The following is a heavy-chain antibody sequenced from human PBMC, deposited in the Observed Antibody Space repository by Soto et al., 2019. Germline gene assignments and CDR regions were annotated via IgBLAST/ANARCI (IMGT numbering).Heavy chain of an antibody. CDR2: VFPGDSDT. D-gene: IGHD3-3*01. J-gene: IGHJ3*02. Sequence: GESLKISCKGSGYSFSTYWIGWVRQMPGKGLEWMGIVFPGDSDTIYSPSFQGQVTISADRSINTAYLQWSSLKASDTAMYYCASHDRSGHPPGDHAFDIWGQGTMVTVSS. CDR1: GYSFSTYW. V-gene: IGHV5-51*01. CDR3: ASHDRSGHPPGDHAFDI.